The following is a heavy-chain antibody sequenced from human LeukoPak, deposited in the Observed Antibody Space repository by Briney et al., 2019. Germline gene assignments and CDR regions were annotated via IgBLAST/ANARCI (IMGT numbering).Heavy chain of an antibody. Sequence: SETLSLTCTVSGGSISSYYWSWIRQPAGKGLEWIGRIYTSGSTNYNPSLKSRVTMSVDTSKNQFSLKLSSVTAADTAVYYCARVQNYYDSSGAGAFDIWGQGTMVTVSS. J-gene: IGHJ3*02. V-gene: IGHV4-4*07. CDR1: GGSISSYY. CDR2: IYTSGST. D-gene: IGHD3-22*01. CDR3: ARVQNYYDSSGAGAFDI.